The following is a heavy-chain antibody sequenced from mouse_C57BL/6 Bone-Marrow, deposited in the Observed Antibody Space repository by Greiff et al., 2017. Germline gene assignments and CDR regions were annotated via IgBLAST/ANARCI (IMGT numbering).Heavy chain of an antibody. CDR2: IDPSDSYT. CDR1: GYTFTSYW. D-gene: IGHD2-4*01. V-gene: IGHV1-69*01. CDR3: ARCTPYDYDNY. J-gene: IGHJ2*01. Sequence: QVQLQQPGAELVMPGASVKLSCKASGYTFTSYWMHWVKQRPGQGLEWIGEIDPSDSYTNYNQKFKGKSTLTVDKSSSTAYMQLSSLTSEDSAVYYCARCTPYDYDNYWGQGTTLTVSS.